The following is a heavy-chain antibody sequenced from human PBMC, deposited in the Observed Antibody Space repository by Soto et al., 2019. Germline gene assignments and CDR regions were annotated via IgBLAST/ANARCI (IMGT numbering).Heavy chain of an antibody. Sequence: GRSLRLSCAASGFTCISYGMHWVRQDTGKGLEWVAVISYDGSNKYYADSVKGRFTISRDNSKNTLYLQMNSLRAEDTAVYYCALSGAAATTYSYYYYGMDVWGQGTTVTVSS. CDR3: ALSGAAATTYSYYYYGMDV. J-gene: IGHJ6*02. CDR2: ISYDGSNK. D-gene: IGHD6-13*01. V-gene: IGHV3-30*03. CDR1: GFTCISYG.